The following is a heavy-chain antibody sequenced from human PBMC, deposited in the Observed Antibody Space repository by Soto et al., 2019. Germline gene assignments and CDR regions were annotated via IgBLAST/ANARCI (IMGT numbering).Heavy chain of an antibody. V-gene: IGHV3-48*03. CDR3: AKEKSVTNSGYDAFDI. J-gene: IGHJ3*02. CDR1: GFTFSSYA. D-gene: IGHD5-12*01. CDR2: INSGGSVI. Sequence: VQLVESGGGVVQPGRSLRLSCAASGFTFSSYAMHWVRQAPGKGLEWVAYINSGGSVIYYGDSVKGRFTISRDNAKNSLYLQMNSLRAEDTAVYYCAKEKSVTNSGYDAFDIWGQGTMVTVS.